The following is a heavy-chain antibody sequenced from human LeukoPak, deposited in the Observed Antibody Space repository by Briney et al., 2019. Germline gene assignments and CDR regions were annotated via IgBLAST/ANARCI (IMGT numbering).Heavy chain of an antibody. CDR1: GLTFSSYM. V-gene: IGHV3-21*01. J-gene: IGHJ4*02. CDR2: INSGSTYT. Sequence: GGSLRLSCAASGLTFSSYMMNWVRQAPGKGLEWVSSINSGSTYTYYTESVKGRFTVSRDNAKNSLFLQMNSLRAEDTAIYYCARSLTTLTYEGYWGQGTLVTVSS. CDR3: ARSLTTLTYEGY. D-gene: IGHD1-1*01.